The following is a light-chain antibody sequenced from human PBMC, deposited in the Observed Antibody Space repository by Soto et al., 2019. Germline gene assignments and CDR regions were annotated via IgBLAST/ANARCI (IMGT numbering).Light chain of an antibody. Sequence: DIVMTQSPDSLAVSLGERATINCKSSQSVLYSSNNKNYLVWYQQKPGQPPKLLIYWASTRESGVPDRFSGSGSGTDFTLTISTLQAEDGAVYYCQQYYSTPLTFGGGTKVEI. CDR1: QSVLYSSNNKNY. J-gene: IGKJ4*01. V-gene: IGKV4-1*01. CDR3: QQYYSTPLT. CDR2: WAS.